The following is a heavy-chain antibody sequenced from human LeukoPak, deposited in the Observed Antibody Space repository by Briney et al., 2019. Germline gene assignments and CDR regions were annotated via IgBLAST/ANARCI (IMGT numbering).Heavy chain of an antibody. J-gene: IGHJ4*02. Sequence: PSETLSLTCAVYGGSFSGYYWSWIRQPPGKGLEWVGEINHSGSTNYNPSLRSRVTISVDTSKNQFSLKVSSVTAADTAVYYCARGQAYYDFWSGHSSPDYWGQGTLVTVSS. D-gene: IGHD3-3*01. CDR2: INHSGST. CDR1: GGSFSGYY. CDR3: ARGQAYYDFWSGHSSPDY. V-gene: IGHV4-34*01.